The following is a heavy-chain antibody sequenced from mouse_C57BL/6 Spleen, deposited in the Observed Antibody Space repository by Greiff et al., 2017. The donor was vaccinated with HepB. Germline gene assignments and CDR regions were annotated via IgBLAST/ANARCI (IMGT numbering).Heavy chain of an antibody. CDR1: GYTFTDYE. D-gene: IGHD1-1*01. CDR2: IDPETGGT. V-gene: IGHV1-15*01. CDR3: TRFPTVVATYYAMDY. J-gene: IGHJ4*01. Sequence: VKLQESGAELVRPGASVTLSCKASGYTFTDYEMHWVKQTPVHGLEWIGAIDPETGGTAYNQKFKGKAILTADKSSSTAYMELRSLTSEDSAVYYCTRFPTVVATYYAMDYWGQGTSVTVSS.